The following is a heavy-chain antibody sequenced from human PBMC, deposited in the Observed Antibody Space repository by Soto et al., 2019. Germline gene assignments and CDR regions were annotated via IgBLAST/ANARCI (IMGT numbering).Heavy chain of an antibody. V-gene: IGHV4-38-2*02. CDR3: ARDESGDSSSS. J-gene: IGHJ5*02. CDR1: GYSISSGYY. Sequence: SETLSLTCAVSGYSISSGYYWGWIRQPPGKGLEWIGSIYHSGSTYYNPSLKSRVTISVDTSKNQFSLKLSSVTAADTAVYYCARDESGDSSSSWGQGTLGTVSS. D-gene: IGHD6-13*01. CDR2: IYHSGST.